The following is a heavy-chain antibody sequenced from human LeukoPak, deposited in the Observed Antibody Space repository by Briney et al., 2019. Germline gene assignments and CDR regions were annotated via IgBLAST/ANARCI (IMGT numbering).Heavy chain of an antibody. D-gene: IGHD3-22*01. Sequence: ASVKVSCKASGYTFTGYYMHWVRQAPGQGLEWMGRINPNSGGTNYAQKFQGRVTMTRDTSISTAYMELSRLRSDDTAVYYCAIGGYYDSSGYYYVFDVDYYGMDVWGQGTTVTVSS. J-gene: IGHJ6*02. CDR1: GYTFTGYY. CDR3: AIGGYYDSSGYYYVFDVDYYGMDV. CDR2: INPNSGGT. V-gene: IGHV1-2*06.